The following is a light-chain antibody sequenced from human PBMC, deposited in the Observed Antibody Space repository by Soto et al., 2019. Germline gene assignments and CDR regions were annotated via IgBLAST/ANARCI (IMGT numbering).Light chain of an antibody. V-gene: IGKV3-15*01. CDR3: QHYDNWLWT. J-gene: IGKJ1*01. Sequence: EIVMTQSPATLSVSPGERATLSCRASQSISSNLAWYQQKPGQALKVLIDGASTRATGIPARFSGSGSGTDFTLTISSLQSEDLAVYYCQHYDNWLWTFRQGTKVEIK. CDR2: GAS. CDR1: QSISSN.